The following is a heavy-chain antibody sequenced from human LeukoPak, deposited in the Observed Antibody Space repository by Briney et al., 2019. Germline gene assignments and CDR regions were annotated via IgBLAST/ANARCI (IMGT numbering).Heavy chain of an antibody. CDR3: AKDRNYYDSSAYDY. CDR2: ISWNSGSI. V-gene: IGHV3-9*01. D-gene: IGHD3-22*01. CDR1: GFTFDDYA. Sequence: GGSLRLSCAASGFTFDDYAMHWVRQAPGKGLEWVSGISWNSGSIGYADSVKGRFTISRDNAKNSLYLQMNSLRAEDTALYYCAKDRNYYDSSAYDYWGQGTLVTVSS. J-gene: IGHJ4*02.